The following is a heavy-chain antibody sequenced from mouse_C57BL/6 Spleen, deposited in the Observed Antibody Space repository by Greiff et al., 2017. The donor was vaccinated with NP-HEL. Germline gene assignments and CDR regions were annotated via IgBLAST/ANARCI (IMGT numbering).Heavy chain of an antibody. D-gene: IGHD2-4*01. CDR2: ISSGSSTI. CDR1: GFTFSDYG. CDR3: ARVYDYDRDYYYAMDY. Sequence: EVMLVESGGGLVKPGGSLKLSCAASGFTFSDYGMHWVRQAPEKGLEWVAYISSGSSTIYYADTVKGRFTISRDNAKNTLFLQMTSLRSEDTAMYYCARVYDYDRDYYYAMDYWGQGTSVTVSS. J-gene: IGHJ4*01. V-gene: IGHV5-17*01.